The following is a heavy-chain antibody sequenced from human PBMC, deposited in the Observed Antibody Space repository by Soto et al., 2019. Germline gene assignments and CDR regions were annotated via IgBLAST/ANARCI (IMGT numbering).Heavy chain of an antibody. D-gene: IGHD6-19*01. CDR2: ISGRGSSI. V-gene: IGHV3-11*01. J-gene: IGHJ4*02. CDR1: GFSFSDYY. CDR3: ARDRAVGPFDYFDY. Sequence: QVQLVESGGDLVKPGGSLRLSCAASGFSFSDYYMSWIRQAPGKGLEWVSYISGRGSSIYYADSVKGRFTISRDNAKNSLYLQMNSLRAEDTAVYYCARDRAVGPFDYFDYWGQGTLVTVSS.